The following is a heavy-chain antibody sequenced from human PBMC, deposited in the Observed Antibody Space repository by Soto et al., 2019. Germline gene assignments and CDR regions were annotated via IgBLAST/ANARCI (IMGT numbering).Heavy chain of an antibody. CDR2: INHSGST. V-gene: IGHV4-34*01. CDR1: GGSFSGYY. J-gene: IGHJ4*02. Sequence: SETLSLTCAVYGGSFSGYYWSWIRQPPGKWLEWIGEINHSGSTNYNPSLKSRVTISVDTSKNQFSLKLSSVTAADTAVYYCARVNYYDSSGYSYWGQGXLVTVYS. CDR3: ARVNYYDSSGYSY. D-gene: IGHD3-22*01.